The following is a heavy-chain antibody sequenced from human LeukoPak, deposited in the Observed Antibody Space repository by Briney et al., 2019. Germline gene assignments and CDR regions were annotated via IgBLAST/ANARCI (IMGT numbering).Heavy chain of an antibody. CDR3: ARKSGWVALFGRIAFDI. CDR1: GYTFTSYG. J-gene: IGHJ3*02. CDR2: ISAYNGNT. Sequence: ASVKVSCKASGYTFTSYGISWVRQAPGQGLEWMGWISAYNGNTNYAQKLQGRVTMTTDTSTSTAYMELRSLRSDDTAVYYCARKSGWVALFGRIAFDIWGQGTMVTVSS. V-gene: IGHV1-18*01. D-gene: IGHD5-12*01.